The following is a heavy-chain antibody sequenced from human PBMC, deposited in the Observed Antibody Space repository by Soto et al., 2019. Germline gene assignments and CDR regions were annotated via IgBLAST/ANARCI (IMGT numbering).Heavy chain of an antibody. CDR1: GFTFSSYE. CDR2: ISSSGSTV. D-gene: IGHD6-19*01. V-gene: IGHV3-48*03. CDR3: ARDEGSAWYFDY. J-gene: IGHJ4*02. Sequence: PGGSLRLSCGGSGFTFSSYEMSWVRQAPGKGLEWVSYISSSGSTVYYADSVKGRFTISRDNAKNSLSLQMNSLRAEDTAVYYCARDEGSAWYFDYWGQGTLVTVSS.